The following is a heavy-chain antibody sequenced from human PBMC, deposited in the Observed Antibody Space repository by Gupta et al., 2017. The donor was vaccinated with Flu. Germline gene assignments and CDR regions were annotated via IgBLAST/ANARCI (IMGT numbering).Heavy chain of an antibody. J-gene: IGHJ3*01. CDR2: IYYTGKP. D-gene: IGHD2-15*01. Sequence: SVSSARYYWGWIRQPPGKGLEWLGNIYYTGKPHDNQSIKSRVSMSLDTSKNHFSLSLTAVTAADAAVYFCARLCATDTCPRNSFDVWGPGTMVAVSS. CDR1: SVSSARYY. CDR3: ARLCATDTCPRNSFDV. V-gene: IGHV4-39*02.